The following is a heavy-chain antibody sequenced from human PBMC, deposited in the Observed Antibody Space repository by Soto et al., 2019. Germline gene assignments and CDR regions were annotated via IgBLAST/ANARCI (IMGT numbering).Heavy chain of an antibody. CDR1: GGSISSYY. J-gene: IGHJ3*02. CDR2: IYYSRST. Sequence: PSETLSLTCTVSGGSISSYYWSWIRQPPGKGLEWIGYIYYSRSTNYNPSLKSRVTISVDTSKNQFSLKLSSVTAADTAVYYCARGDYGISAFDIWGQGTMVTVSS. CDR3: ARGDYGISAFDI. V-gene: IGHV4-59*01. D-gene: IGHD4-17*01.